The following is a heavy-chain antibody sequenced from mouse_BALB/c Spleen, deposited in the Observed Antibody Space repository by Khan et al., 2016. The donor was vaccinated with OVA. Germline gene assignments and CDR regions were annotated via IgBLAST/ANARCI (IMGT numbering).Heavy chain of an antibody. D-gene: IGHD3-1*01. CDR1: GYAFTNYL. J-gene: IGHJ3*01. CDR3: ARGGFGGFAY. Sequence: QVQLQQSGAELVRPGTSVKVSCKASGYAFTNYLIEWVKQRPGQGLEWIGVINPGSGGTNYNEKFKGKATLTADTSSSTAYMQLSSLTSDVSAVFFGARGGFGGFAYWGQGTLVTVSA. V-gene: IGHV1-54*01. CDR2: INPGSGGT.